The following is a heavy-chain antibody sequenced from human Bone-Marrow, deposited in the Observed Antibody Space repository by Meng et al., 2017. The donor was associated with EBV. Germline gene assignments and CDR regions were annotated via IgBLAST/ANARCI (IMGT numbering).Heavy chain of an antibody. J-gene: IGHJ4*02. Sequence: VQLQESGPGLVQPSETLSLTCTVSGGSVSSGSYYWSWIRQPPGKGLEWIGYIYYSGSTNYNPSLKSRVTISVDTSKNQFSLKLSSVTAADTAVYYCARVALAVAGYFDYWGQGTLVTVSS. D-gene: IGHD6-19*01. CDR1: GGSVSSGSYY. CDR3: ARVALAVAGYFDY. V-gene: IGHV4-61*01. CDR2: IYYSGST.